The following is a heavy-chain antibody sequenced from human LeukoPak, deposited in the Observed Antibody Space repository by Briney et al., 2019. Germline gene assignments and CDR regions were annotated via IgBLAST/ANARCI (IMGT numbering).Heavy chain of an antibody. Sequence: GGSLRLSCAVSGFTFNTFGMNWVREAPGKGLQWVSSISPGSSYIYYEDSVKGRFTISRDNAKNSLYLQMNSLRAEDTAIYYCARSQMDVWGHGTTVTVSS. CDR2: ISPGSSYI. J-gene: IGHJ6*02. CDR3: ARSQMDV. V-gene: IGHV3-21*01. CDR1: GFTFNTFG.